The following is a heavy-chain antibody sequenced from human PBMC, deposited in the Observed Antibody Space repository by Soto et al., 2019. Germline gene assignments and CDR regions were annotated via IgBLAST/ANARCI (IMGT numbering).Heavy chain of an antibody. D-gene: IGHD2-8*01. Sequence: PSETLSLTCAVYGGSFSGYYWTWIRQPPGTGLEWIGEINHSGSTNYNPSLKSRVTISVDTSKNQFSLKLTSVTAEDTAVYYCAKVSSAWYAGFFDLWGQGTLVTVSS. CDR1: GGSFSGYY. J-gene: IGHJ4*02. V-gene: IGHV4-34*01. CDR2: INHSGST. CDR3: AKVSSAWYAGFFDL.